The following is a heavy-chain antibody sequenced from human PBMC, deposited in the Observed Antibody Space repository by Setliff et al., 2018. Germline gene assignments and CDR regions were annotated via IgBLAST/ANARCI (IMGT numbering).Heavy chain of an antibody. V-gene: IGHV5-51*01. Sequence: PGESLKISCQASGYSFSNYWIAWARQMPGKGLEWMGIIFPGDSETKYSPSFQGQVTISADKSTTTAHLQWSSLKASDTATYYCATNGYSGYDHAFDIWGQGTLVTVSS. CDR3: ATNGYSGYDHAFDI. CDR1: GYSFSNYW. D-gene: IGHD5-12*01. CDR2: IFPGDSET. J-gene: IGHJ3*02.